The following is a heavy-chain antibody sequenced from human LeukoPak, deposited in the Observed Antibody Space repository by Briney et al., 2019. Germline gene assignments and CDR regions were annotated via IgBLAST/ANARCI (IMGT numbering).Heavy chain of an antibody. Sequence: SETLSLTCAVYGGSFSGYYWSWIRQPPGKGLEWIGEINHSGSTNYNPSLKSRVTISVDTSKNQFSLKLSSVTAADTAVYYCARGLAVAGYYFGYWGQGTLVTVSS. CDR3: ARGLAVAGYYFGY. CDR1: GGSFSGYY. V-gene: IGHV4-34*01. D-gene: IGHD6-19*01. J-gene: IGHJ4*02. CDR2: INHSGST.